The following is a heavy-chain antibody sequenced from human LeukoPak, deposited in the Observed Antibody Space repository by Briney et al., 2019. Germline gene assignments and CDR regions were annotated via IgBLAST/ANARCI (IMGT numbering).Heavy chain of an antibody. J-gene: IGHJ4*02. CDR1: GFTFSSYA. Sequence: GGSLRLSCAASGFTFSSYAMTWVRQAPGKGLEWVSAISGSGGSTYYADSVKGRFTISRDNSKNTLYLQMNSLGAEDTAVYYCARVSYYDSSGYYFLSYVDYWGQGTLVTVSS. CDR2: ISGSGGST. V-gene: IGHV3-23*01. D-gene: IGHD3-22*01. CDR3: ARVSYYDSSGYYFLSYVDY.